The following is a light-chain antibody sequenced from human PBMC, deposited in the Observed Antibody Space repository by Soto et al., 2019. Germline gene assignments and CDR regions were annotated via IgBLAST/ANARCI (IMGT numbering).Light chain of an antibody. J-gene: IGKJ3*01. CDR2: VAS. CDR3: QQLNSYPLT. Sequence: DIQLTQSPSFLSASVGDRVTITCRASQDISNYLVWYQQKPGKAPKPLIYVASTLQSGVPSRFSGSGSGTEFTLTISSLQPEDFATYYCQQLNSYPLTFGPGTNVDIK. V-gene: IGKV1-9*01. CDR1: QDISNY.